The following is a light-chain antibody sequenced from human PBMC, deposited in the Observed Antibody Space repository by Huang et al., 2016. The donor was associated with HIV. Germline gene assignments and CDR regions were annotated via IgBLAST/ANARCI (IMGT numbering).Light chain of an antibody. CDR3: QQYDNFST. J-gene: IGKJ2*01. CDR1: QGISDW. V-gene: IGKV1-5*03. CDR2: KAS. Sequence: DIQMTQSPSTLSASVGDRVTITCRASQGISDWLVWYQQKPGKAPKLLIYKASNLEYGVPSRFSGSGSGTEFTLTISSLQPDDFATYYCQQYDNFSTFAQGPNWRSN.